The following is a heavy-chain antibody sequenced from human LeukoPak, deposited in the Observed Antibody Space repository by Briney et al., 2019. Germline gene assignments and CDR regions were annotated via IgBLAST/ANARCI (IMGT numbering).Heavy chain of an antibody. CDR1: EFTFSSYS. J-gene: IGHJ4*02. CDR2: ISSNSSYI. D-gene: IGHD2-15*01. V-gene: IGHV3-21*01. CDR3: ARDPWGSGAY. Sequence: GGSLRLSCAASEFTFSSYSMNWARQAPGKGLEWVSSISSNSSYIYYADSVKGRFTISRDNAKNSLYLQMNSLRAEDTAVYYCARDPWGSGAYWGQGTLVTVSS.